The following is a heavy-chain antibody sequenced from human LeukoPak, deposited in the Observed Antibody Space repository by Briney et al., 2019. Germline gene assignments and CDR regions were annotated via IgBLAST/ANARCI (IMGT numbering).Heavy chain of an antibody. Sequence: GSLRPPCSASGFTFCSYSLSWVRQAPGEGVELVSAFSGSCGSTYYADSVKGRLTISRDNSKNTLYLQMNSLRAEDTAVYYCAKDTPPIAAAATSFDYWGQGTLVTVSS. J-gene: IGHJ4*02. CDR2: FSGSCGST. CDR3: AKDTPPIAAAATSFDY. CDR1: GFTFCSYS. V-gene: IGHV3-23*01. D-gene: IGHD6-13*01.